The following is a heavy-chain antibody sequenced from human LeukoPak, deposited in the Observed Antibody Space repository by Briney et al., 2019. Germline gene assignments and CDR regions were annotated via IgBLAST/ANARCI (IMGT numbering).Heavy chain of an antibody. CDR2: IWYDGSNK. CDR1: GFTFSSYG. Sequence: PGGSLRLSCAASGFTFSSYGMHWVRQAPGKGLEWAAFIWYDGSNKYYADSVKGRFTISRDNSKNTLYLQLNSLRVEDTAVYYCARGSGAYYNWFDPWGQGTLVTVSS. J-gene: IGHJ5*02. V-gene: IGHV3-33*01. CDR3: ARGSGAYYNWFDP. D-gene: IGHD3-3*01.